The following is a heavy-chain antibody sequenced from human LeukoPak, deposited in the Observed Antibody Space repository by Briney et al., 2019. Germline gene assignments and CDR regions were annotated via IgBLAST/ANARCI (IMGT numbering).Heavy chain of an antibody. CDR2: ISSSSSYI. Sequence: GGSLRLSCAASGFTFSNYTMNWVRQAPGKGLEWVSSISSSSSYIYYADSVKGRFTVSRDNAKNSLYLQMSSLRAEDTAVYYCARGDYGDFDYWGQGTLVTVSS. CDR1: GFTFSNYT. V-gene: IGHV3-21*01. J-gene: IGHJ4*02. D-gene: IGHD4-17*01. CDR3: ARGDYGDFDY.